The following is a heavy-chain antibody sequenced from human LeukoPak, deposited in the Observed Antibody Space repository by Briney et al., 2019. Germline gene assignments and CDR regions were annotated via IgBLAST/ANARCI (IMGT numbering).Heavy chain of an antibody. J-gene: IGHJ4*02. Sequence: GGSLRLSCAGSGFTFDDYGMSWVRQAPGKGLEWVSGINWNGGRTSYADSVKGRFTISRDNAKNSLYLQMNSLRDEDTALYFCARDDNYFYGSGSYYNGLDYWGQGTLVTVSS. V-gene: IGHV3-20*04. CDR3: ARDDNYFYGSGSYYNGLDY. D-gene: IGHD3-10*01. CDR1: GFTFDDYG. CDR2: INWNGGRT.